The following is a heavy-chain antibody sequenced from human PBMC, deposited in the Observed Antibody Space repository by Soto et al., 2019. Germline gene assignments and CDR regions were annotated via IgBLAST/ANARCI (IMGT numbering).Heavy chain of an antibody. Sequence: EVQLLESGGGLVQPGGSLRLSCAASGLTFSSYAMSWVRQAPGKGLEWVSAISGSGGSTYYADSVKGRFTISRDNSKNTLYLQMNSLRAEDTAVYYCAKGDLGYCSGGSCYARWGQGTMVTVSS. CDR3: AKGDLGYCSGGSCYAR. CDR1: GLTFSSYA. CDR2: ISGSGGST. V-gene: IGHV3-23*01. D-gene: IGHD2-15*01. J-gene: IGHJ3*01.